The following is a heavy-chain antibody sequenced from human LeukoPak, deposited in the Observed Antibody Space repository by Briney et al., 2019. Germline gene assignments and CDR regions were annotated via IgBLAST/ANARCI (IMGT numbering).Heavy chain of an antibody. CDR2: ISSSSSYI. J-gene: IGHJ6*02. V-gene: IGHV3-21*01. D-gene: IGHD3-22*01. CDR3: ARLVEGYYYDSSGYYQTYYYYGMDV. CDR1: GFTFSSYS. Sequence: GGSLRLSCAASGFTFSSYSMNWVRQAPGKGLERVSSISSSSSYIYYADSVKGRFTISRDDAKNSLYLQMNSLRAEDTAVYYCARLVEGYYYDSSGYYQTYYYYGMDVWGQGTTVTVSS.